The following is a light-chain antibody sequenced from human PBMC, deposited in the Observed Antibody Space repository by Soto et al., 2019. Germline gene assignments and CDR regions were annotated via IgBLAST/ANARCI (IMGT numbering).Light chain of an antibody. CDR1: SSEVGGYNY. Sequence: QSVLTQPPSASGSPGQSVTISCTGNSSEVGGYNYVSWYQQHPGKAPKLMIYEVSKRPSGVPDRFSGSKSGNTPSLTVSGLQAEDEADYYCSSYAGSNFYVFGTGTKVTVL. V-gene: IGLV2-8*01. CDR2: EVS. CDR3: SSYAGSNFYV. J-gene: IGLJ1*01.